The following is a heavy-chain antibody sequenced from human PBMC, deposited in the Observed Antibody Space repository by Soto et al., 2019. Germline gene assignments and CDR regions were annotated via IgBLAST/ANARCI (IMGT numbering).Heavy chain of an antibody. J-gene: IGHJ4*02. Sequence: GASVKVSCKGAGYTFSSYGMAWVRQAPGQGLEWMGWISAYNGYTNYGQRFQGRVTMTADTSTRTVYMELRSLRFDDTAVYYCAKDQVPYLYDSSGHPDSWGQGTLVTVSS. V-gene: IGHV1-18*04. CDR3: AKDQVPYLYDSSGHPDS. CDR2: ISAYNGYT. D-gene: IGHD3-22*01. CDR1: GYTFSSYG.